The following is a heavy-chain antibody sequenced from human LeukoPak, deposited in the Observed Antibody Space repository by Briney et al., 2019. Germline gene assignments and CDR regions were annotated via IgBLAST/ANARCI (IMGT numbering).Heavy chain of an antibody. V-gene: IGHV1-18*01. CDR1: GYHFISYG. Sequence: ASVKLSCKTSGYHFISYGIIWVRQAPGQGLEWMGYISGYNGNTNYAQKVQDRVAIITDTSTNTAYLELRSLKSDDTAVYYCARSNRFFLDYWGQGTLVAVSS. J-gene: IGHJ4*02. D-gene: IGHD4-11*01. CDR2: ISGYNGNT. CDR3: ARSNRFFLDY.